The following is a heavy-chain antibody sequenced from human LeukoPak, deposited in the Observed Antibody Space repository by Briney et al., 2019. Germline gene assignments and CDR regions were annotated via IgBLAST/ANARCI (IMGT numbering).Heavy chain of an antibody. V-gene: IGHV3-74*01. CDR3: ARGGGSFDY. CDR1: GFTFSSYW. D-gene: IGHD2-15*01. CDR2: INIDGSST. J-gene: IGHJ4*02. Sequence: GGSLRLSCAASGFTFSSYWMHWVRHAPGKGLVWVSRINIDGSSTSYADSVKGRFTISRDNSKNTLYLQMNSLRAEDTAVYYCARGGGSFDYWGQGTRSPSPQ.